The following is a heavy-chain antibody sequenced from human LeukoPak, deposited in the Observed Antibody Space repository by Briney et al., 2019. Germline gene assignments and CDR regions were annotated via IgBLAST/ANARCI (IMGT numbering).Heavy chain of an antibody. CDR3: ARDPVGGSTIFDY. CDR1: GDSVSSNSDA. Sequence: SQTLSLTCAISGDSVSSNSDAWNWIRQSPSRGLEWLGRTYYRSKWYYDYAVAVRSRISINPDTSKNQFSLQLSSVTPEDTAVYYCARDPVGGSTIFDYWGQGTLVTVSS. V-gene: IGHV6-1*01. J-gene: IGHJ4*02. D-gene: IGHD1-26*01. CDR2: TYYRSKWYY.